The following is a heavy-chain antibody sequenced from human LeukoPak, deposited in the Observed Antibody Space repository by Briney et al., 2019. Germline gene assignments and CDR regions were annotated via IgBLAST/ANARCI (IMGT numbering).Heavy chain of an antibody. CDR3: ARGALGLSGRIVDAFDI. D-gene: IGHD2-15*01. CDR1: GFIFSSYT. Sequence: PGGSLRLSCAASGFIFSSYTMNWVRQAPGKGLEWASSISSSSSYIYFVDSVKGRFTISRDNAKNSLYLQMNSLRAEDTAVYYCARGALGLSGRIVDAFDIWGQGTRVTVSS. V-gene: IGHV3-21*01. J-gene: IGHJ3*02. CDR2: ISSSSSYI.